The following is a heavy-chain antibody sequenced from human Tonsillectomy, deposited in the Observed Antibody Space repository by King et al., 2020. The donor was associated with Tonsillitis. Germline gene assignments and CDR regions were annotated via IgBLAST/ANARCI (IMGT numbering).Heavy chain of an antibody. V-gene: IGHV4-4*07. D-gene: IGHD1-1*01. CDR2: MYVSGSP. Sequence: PLQESGPGLVKPSETLSLTCTVSGDSIISYYWSWIRQPAGKGLEWIGRMYVSGSPYYRPSLKSRVTMSLDTSKNQFSLKLTSVTAADTAVYYCARAWNRMAWFDHWGQGTRVTVSS. J-gene: IGHJ5*02. CDR3: ARAWNRMAWFDH. CDR1: GDSIISYY.